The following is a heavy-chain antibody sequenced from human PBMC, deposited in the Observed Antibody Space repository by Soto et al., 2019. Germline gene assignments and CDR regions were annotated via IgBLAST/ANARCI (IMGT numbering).Heavy chain of an antibody. Sequence: EVQLVESGGGLVQPGGSLRLSCVASGFTFSVYWMHWVRQVPGKGLVWVSRMNSDGSTTDYADSVRGRFTISRDNAKNTLFLQMNSLGAEDTAVYYCARVVPGDSFDIWGQGTMVTVSS. V-gene: IGHV3-74*01. CDR1: GFTFSVYW. D-gene: IGHD1-26*01. CDR2: MNSDGSTT. CDR3: ARVVPGDSFDI. J-gene: IGHJ3*02.